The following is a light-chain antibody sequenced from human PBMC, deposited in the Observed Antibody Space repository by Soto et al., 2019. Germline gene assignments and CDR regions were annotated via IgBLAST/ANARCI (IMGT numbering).Light chain of an antibody. CDR2: AAS. V-gene: IGKV1-39*01. Sequence: DIQMTQSPSSLSVSVGDRVTITCRASQTINTHLNWYQRKAGEAPKFLIYAASSLQSGVPSRFSGSGSGTDFTLTISSLQPEDFATYYCQQSYSIPYTFGQGTTLEIK. CDR3: QQSYSIPYT. J-gene: IGKJ2*01. CDR1: QTINTH.